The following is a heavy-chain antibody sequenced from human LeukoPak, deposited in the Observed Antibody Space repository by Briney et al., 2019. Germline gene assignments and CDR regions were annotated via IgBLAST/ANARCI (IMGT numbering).Heavy chain of an antibody. CDR2: ISYDENTK. J-gene: IGHJ5*01. D-gene: IGHD1-26*01. CDR3: ARGLAGGLDS. Sequence: PGGSLRLSCAASGFTFSGHDMHWVRQAPGKGLEWAAVISYDENTKHYTDSVKGRFTISRDNSKNMLYLQMNSLRPEDTALYYCARGLAGGLDSWGHGTLVTVSS. V-gene: IGHV3-30-3*01. CDR1: GFTFSGHD.